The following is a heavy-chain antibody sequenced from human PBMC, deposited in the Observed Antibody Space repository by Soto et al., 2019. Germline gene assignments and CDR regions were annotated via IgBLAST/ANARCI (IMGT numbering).Heavy chain of an antibody. CDR1: GFTFSSYG. Sequence: GGSLRLSCAASGFTFSSYGMHWVRQAPGKGLEWVAVISYDGSNKYYADSVKGRFTISRDNSKNTLNLQMNSLRADDTAVYSCAKGRGSWFDYYDMDVWGQGTTVTVSS. CDR2: ISYDGSNK. V-gene: IGHV3-30*18. J-gene: IGHJ6*02. CDR3: AKGRGSWFDYYDMDV. D-gene: IGHD6-13*01.